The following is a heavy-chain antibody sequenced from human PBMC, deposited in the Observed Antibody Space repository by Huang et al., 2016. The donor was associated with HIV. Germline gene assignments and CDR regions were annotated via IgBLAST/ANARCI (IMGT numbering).Heavy chain of an antibody. CDR1: GFEFSKYS. CDR3: ARTEMEYYYGSSGYYPDY. CDR2: ISGTSSNI. Sequence: EVQLVESGGALVQPGGSLKLSCVVSGFEFSKYSMNWGRKAPGKGLGVVSYISGTSSNIKYADSGKGRFTSSRDNAKNSVFLQMRSLRAEDTALYYCARTEMEYYYGSSGYYPDYWGQGTQVTVSS. D-gene: IGHD3-22*01. J-gene: IGHJ4*02. V-gene: IGHV3-48*01.